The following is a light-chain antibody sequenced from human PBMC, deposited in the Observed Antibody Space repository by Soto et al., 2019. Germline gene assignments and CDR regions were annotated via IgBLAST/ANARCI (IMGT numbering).Light chain of an antibody. CDR2: DVS. Sequence: QSALTQPPSVSGSPGQSITISCTGTSSDVGGYNSVSWYQQHPGKAPKVLIYDVSDRPSGVSNRFSGSKSGNTASLTISGLQAEDEADYYCSSYTSSSTFYVFGTGTKVTVL. CDR1: SSDVGGYNS. V-gene: IGLV2-14*01. CDR3: SSYTSSSTFYV. J-gene: IGLJ1*01.